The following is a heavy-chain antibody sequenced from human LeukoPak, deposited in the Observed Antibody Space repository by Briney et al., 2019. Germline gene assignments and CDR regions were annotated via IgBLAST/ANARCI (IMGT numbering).Heavy chain of an antibody. D-gene: IGHD3-10*01. CDR3: AKVSGSTYDAFDI. V-gene: IGHV3-9*01. J-gene: IGHJ3*02. CDR1: GFIFDDYT. Sequence: GGSLRLSCTAYGFIFDDYTMHWVRQAPGKGLEWLSSISWNSGSIGYADSVRGRFAISRDNAKNSLYLQMNSLRAEDTALYYCAKVSGSTYDAFDIWGPGTMVTVSS. CDR2: ISWNSGSI.